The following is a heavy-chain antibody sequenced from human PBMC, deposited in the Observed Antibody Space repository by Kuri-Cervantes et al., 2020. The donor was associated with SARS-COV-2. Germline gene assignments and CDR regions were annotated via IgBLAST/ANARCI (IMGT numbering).Heavy chain of an antibody. V-gene: IGHV4-61*02. CDR3: ARDYYDSSGYLVEPGDY. J-gene: IGHJ4*02. D-gene: IGHD3-22*01. CDR1: GVSVTGGTYY. Sequence: LRLSCAVSGVSVTGGTYYWSWIRQPAGKGLEWIGRIYTNGNTNYNPSLKSRVTMSVDTSKNQFSLKLTSVTAADTAVYYCARDYYDSSGYLVEPGDYWGQGTLVTVSS. CDR2: IYTNGNT.